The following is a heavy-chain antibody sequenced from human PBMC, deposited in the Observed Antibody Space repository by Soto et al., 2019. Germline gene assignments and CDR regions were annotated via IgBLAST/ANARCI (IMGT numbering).Heavy chain of an antibody. V-gene: IGHV3-74*03. D-gene: IGHD6-6*01. J-gene: IGHJ3*02. CDR3: ARPRSKSSSGFDI. Sequence: EVQLVESGGGLVQPGGSLRLSCAASGFTFSSHWIHWVRQAPGQGLEGVSRINPDGSTTTYADFVKGRFTISRDNAKNTLYLQMNSLRAEDTAVYYCARPRSKSSSGFDIWCQGTMVTVSS. CDR2: INPDGSTT. CDR1: GFTFSSHW.